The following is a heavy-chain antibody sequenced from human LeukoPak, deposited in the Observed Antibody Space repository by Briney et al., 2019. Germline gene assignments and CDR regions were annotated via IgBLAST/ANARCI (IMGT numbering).Heavy chain of an antibody. V-gene: IGHV3-33*08. CDR3: ARDYLVGANVEYYFDC. CDR2: IWYDGSNE. Sequence: GGSLRLSCAASGFTFSDYYMSWIRQAPGKGLEWVAVIWYDGSNEFYADSVKGRFTISRDNSKNTLYLQMNSLRAEDTAVYFCARDYLVGANVEYYFDCWGQGTLVTVSS. J-gene: IGHJ4*02. CDR1: GFTFSDYY. D-gene: IGHD1-26*01.